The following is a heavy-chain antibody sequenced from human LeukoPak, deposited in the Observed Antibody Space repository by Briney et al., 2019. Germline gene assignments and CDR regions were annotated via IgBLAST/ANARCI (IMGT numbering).Heavy chain of an antibody. Sequence: SVKVSCKASGGTFSSYAISWVRQAPGQGLEWMGRIIPIFGIANCAQKFQGRVTITADKSTSTAYMELSSLRSEDTAVYYCARAGDSSGYYPENLHHFDYWGQGTLVTVSS. J-gene: IGHJ4*02. V-gene: IGHV1-69*04. CDR1: GGTFSSYA. D-gene: IGHD3-22*01. CDR2: IIPIFGIA. CDR3: ARAGDSSGYYPENLHHFDY.